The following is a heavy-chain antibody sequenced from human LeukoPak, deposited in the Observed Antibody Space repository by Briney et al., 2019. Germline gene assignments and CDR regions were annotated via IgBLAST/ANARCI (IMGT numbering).Heavy chain of an antibody. Sequence: PGGSLRLSCAASGFIARSSYMNWVRQAPGKGLEWVSVIYTGTSTYYADSVKGRFTISRDDSKNTVYLQMNSLRPEDRGVYYCTRDPQMTSGYGMDVWGQGTTVAVS. J-gene: IGHJ6*02. CDR3: TRDPQMTSGYGMDV. D-gene: IGHD3-22*01. V-gene: IGHV3-66*02. CDR2: IYTGTST. CDR1: GFIARSSY.